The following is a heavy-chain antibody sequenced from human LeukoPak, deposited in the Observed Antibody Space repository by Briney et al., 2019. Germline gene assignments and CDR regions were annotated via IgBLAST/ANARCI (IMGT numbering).Heavy chain of an antibody. V-gene: IGHV4-34*01. CDR2: INHSGST. Sequence: SETLSLTCAVYGGSFSGYYWSWIRQPPGKGLEWIGEINHSGSTNYNPSLKSRVTISVDTCKNQFSLKLSSVTAADTAVYYCARGQGPRGYSYGYYFSPRFDPWGQGTLVTVSS. CDR1: GGSFSGYY. CDR3: ARGQGPRGYSYGYYFSPRFDP. D-gene: IGHD5-18*01. J-gene: IGHJ5*02.